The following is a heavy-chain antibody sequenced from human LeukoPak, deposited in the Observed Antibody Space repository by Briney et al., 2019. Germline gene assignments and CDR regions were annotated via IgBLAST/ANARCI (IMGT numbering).Heavy chain of an antibody. V-gene: IGHV3-23*01. CDR3: AKTRSSSSHYFYFMDV. D-gene: IGHD6-6*01. CDR2: LSGTRDSRGA. Sequence: GGSLRLPCAASGFTFSRSAMTWVRQAPGKGLEWVASLSGTRDSRGAIYADSVKGRFTISRDDSKSTLFLRMNRLTAEDTAIYYCAKTRSSSSHYFYFMDVWAKGVTVTVSS. CDR1: GFTFSRSA. J-gene: IGHJ6*03.